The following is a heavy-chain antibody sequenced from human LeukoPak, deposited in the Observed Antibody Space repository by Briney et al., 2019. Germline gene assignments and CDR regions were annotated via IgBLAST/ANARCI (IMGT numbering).Heavy chain of an antibody. Sequence: PGGSLRLSCAVSGFTFDDYAMFWVRQAPGKGLEWVSGISWRSNNIGYADSVKGRFTISRDNAKKSLYLQMNGLRAEDMALYYCAKGSVEYSYGYYMDVWGKGTTVTVSS. CDR1: GFTFDDYA. V-gene: IGHV3-9*03. CDR2: ISWRSNNI. CDR3: AKGSVEYSYGYYMDV. J-gene: IGHJ6*03. D-gene: IGHD5-18*01.